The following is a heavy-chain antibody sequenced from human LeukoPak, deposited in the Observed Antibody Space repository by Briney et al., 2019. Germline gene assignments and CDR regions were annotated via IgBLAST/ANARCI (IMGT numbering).Heavy chain of an antibody. CDR3: ARVYSAEGSGMEAFDI. J-gene: IGHJ3*02. CDR2: IWYDGSNK. D-gene: IGHD3-10*01. CDR1: GFTFSSYG. V-gene: IGHV3-33*01. Sequence: GGSLRLSCAASGFTFSSYGMHWVRQAPGKGLEWVAVIWYDGSNKYYADSVKGRFTISRDNSKNTLYLQMNSLRAEDTAVYYCARVYSAEGSGMEAFDIWGQGTMVTVSS.